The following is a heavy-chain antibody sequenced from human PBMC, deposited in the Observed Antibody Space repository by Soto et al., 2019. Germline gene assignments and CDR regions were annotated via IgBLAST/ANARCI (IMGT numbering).Heavy chain of an antibody. V-gene: IGHV1-24*01. CDR3: ATEQPEGLRFCGGYYFDY. J-gene: IGHJ4*02. D-gene: IGHD3-3*01. Sequence: ASVKVSCKVSGYTLTELSMHWVRQAPGKGLEWMGGFDPEDGETIYAQKFQGRVTMTEDTSTDTAYMELSSLRTEDTAVDYRATEQPEGLRFCGGYYFDYWGQGTLVTVSS. CDR1: GYTLTELS. CDR2: FDPEDGET.